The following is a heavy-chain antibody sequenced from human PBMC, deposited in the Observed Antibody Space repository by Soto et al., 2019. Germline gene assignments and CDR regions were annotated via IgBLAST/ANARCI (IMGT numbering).Heavy chain of an antibody. CDR1: GGTFSSYA. V-gene: IGHV1-69*13. D-gene: IGHD3-22*01. Sequence: SVKVSCKASGGTFSSYAISWVRQAPGQGLEWMGGIIPIFGTANYAQKFQGRVTITADESTSTAYMELSSLRSEDTAVYYCARDSTRPYSSGYSYYFDYWGQGTLVTVS. J-gene: IGHJ4*02. CDR3: ARDSTRPYSSGYSYYFDY. CDR2: IIPIFGTA.